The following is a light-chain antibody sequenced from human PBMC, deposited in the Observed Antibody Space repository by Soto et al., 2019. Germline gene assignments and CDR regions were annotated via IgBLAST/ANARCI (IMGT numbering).Light chain of an antibody. V-gene: IGKV1-5*01. CDR1: QSISSW. Sequence: DIQMTQSPSTLSASVGVRVTITCRASQSISSWLAWYQQKPGKAPKLLIYDASSLESGVPSRFSGSGSGTEFTLTISSLQPDDFATYYCQQYNSYLRTFGQGTKVEIK. CDR2: DAS. CDR3: QQYNSYLRT. J-gene: IGKJ1*01.